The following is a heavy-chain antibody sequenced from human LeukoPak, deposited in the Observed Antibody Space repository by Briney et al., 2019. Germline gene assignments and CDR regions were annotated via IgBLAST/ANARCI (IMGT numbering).Heavy chain of an antibody. CDR1: GFTFSSHR. CDR2: VSTDGSTT. D-gene: IGHD2-8*01. Sequence: GGSLRLYCAASGFTFSSHRMHWLRQAPGKGLVWVSCVSTDGSTTNYADSVKGRFTISRDNAKNTLYLQMNSLRVEDTAVYYCARDTNGLAYWGLGTRVTVSS. V-gene: IGHV3-74*01. J-gene: IGHJ4*02. CDR3: ARDTNGLAY.